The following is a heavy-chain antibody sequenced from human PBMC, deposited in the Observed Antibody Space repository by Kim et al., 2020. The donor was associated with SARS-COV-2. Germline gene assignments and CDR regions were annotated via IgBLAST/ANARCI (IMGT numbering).Heavy chain of an antibody. CDR1: GFTFSTYS. J-gene: IGHJ4*02. D-gene: IGHD2-15*01. CDR3: ARDRIPGRGYYFDF. Sequence: GGSLRLSCAASGFTFSTYSMNWVRQAPGQGLAWVSCISSTSDFMYYADSVRGRFTISRDNAKNSLYLQMNSLRDEDTAVYYCARDRIPGRGYYFDFWGQGTLVTVSS. V-gene: IGHV3-48*02. CDR2: ISSTSDFM.